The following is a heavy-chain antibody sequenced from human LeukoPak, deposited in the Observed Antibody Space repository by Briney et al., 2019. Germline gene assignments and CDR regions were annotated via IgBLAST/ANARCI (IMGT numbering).Heavy chain of an antibody. J-gene: IGHJ4*02. Sequence: PSKTLSPTCTVSGGSISSGTDYWSWIRQHPGKGLEWIGYISYSGSTYYNPSLKTRLTISVDTSKNQFSLKLDSVTAADTAFYYCARADMATVFDFWGRGTPVTVSS. CDR1: GGSISSGTDY. CDR2: ISYSGST. V-gene: IGHV4-31*03. D-gene: IGHD5-24*01. CDR3: ARADMATVFDF.